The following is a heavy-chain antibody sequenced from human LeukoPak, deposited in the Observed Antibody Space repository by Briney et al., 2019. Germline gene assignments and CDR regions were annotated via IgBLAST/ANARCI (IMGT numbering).Heavy chain of an antibody. V-gene: IGHV3-7*05. J-gene: IGHJ4*02. Sequence: PGGSLRLSCAASGFTFSSYGMHWVRQAPGKGLEWVANIKQDGSEKYYVDSVKGRFTISRDNAKNSLYLQMNSLRAEDTAVYYCARGYSSGWEPFDYWGQGTLVTVSS. CDR3: ARGYSSGWEPFDY. CDR2: IKQDGSEK. CDR1: GFTFSSYG. D-gene: IGHD6-19*01.